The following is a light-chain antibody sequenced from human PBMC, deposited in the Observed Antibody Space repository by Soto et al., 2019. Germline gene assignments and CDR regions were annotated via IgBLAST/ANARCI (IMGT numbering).Light chain of an antibody. CDR1: QSVSNSY. CDR3: QQYGRSPRT. CDR2: GAS. V-gene: IGKV3-20*01. J-gene: IGKJ1*01. Sequence: EIVMTQSPATLSLSPGERATLSCRASQSVSNSYLAWYQQKPGQAPRLLIHGASSRATGIPDRFSGSGSGTDFTLTISRLEPEDFAVYYCQQYGRSPRTFGQGTKVDIK.